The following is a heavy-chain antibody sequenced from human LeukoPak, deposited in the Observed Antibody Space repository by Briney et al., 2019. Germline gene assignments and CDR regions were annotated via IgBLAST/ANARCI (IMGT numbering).Heavy chain of an antibody. CDR1: GYTFTGYY. CDR2: INPNSGGT. V-gene: IGHV1-2*02. CDR3: ARALPGLRTARFNY. Sequence: ASVTVSCKASGYTFTGYYMHWVRQAPGQGLEWMGWINPNSGGTNYAQKFQGRVTMTRDTSISTAYMELSRLRSDDTAVYYCARALPGLRTARFNYWGQGTLVTVSS. J-gene: IGHJ4*02. D-gene: IGHD6-6*01.